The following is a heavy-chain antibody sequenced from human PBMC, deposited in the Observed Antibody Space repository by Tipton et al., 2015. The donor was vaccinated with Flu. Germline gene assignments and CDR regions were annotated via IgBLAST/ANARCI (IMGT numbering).Heavy chain of an antibody. D-gene: IGHD3-3*01. J-gene: IGHJ5*02. V-gene: IGHV4-30-4*01. CDR3: ARGSITIFGVSPNWFDP. CDR2: IYYSGST. CDR1: GGSISSGDYY. Sequence: TLSLTCTVSGGSISSGDYYWSWIRQPPGKGLEWIGYIYYSGSTYYNPSLKSRVTISVDTSKNQFSLKLRSVTAADTAVYYCARGSITIFGVSPNWFDPWGQGTLVTVSS.